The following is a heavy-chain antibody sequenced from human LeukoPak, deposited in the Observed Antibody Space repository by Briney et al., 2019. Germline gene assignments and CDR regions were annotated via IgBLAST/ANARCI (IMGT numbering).Heavy chain of an antibody. CDR3: AREWGRIAVAGGPGY. V-gene: IGHV3-33*01. D-gene: IGHD6-19*01. CDR2: IWYDGQTK. CDR1: GFIFSNYG. J-gene: IGHJ4*02. Sequence: PGESLRLSCEASGFIFSNYGMPWVRQAPGKGLEWLALIWYDGQTKFYADSVKGRFTISRDNSGNTLFLHMISLRVEDTAVYYCAREWGRIAVAGGPGYWGQGALVTVSS.